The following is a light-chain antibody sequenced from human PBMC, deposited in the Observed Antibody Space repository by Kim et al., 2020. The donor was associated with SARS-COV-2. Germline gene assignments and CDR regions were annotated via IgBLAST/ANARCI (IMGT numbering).Light chain of an antibody. CDR1: QGIRND. J-gene: IGKJ4*01. Sequence: AIQMTQSPSSLSASVGDRVTITCRASQGIRNDLGWYQQKPGRAPNRLIYATSTLQSGVPSRFSGSGSGTEFTLTISSLQPEDVATYYCLQDYDYPRTFGGGTKVDIK. CDR2: ATS. CDR3: LQDYDYPRT. V-gene: IGKV1-6*01.